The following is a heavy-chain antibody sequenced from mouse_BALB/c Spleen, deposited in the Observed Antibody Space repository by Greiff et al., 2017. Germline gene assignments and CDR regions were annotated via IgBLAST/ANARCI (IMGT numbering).Heavy chain of an antibody. CDR1: GFSLTGYG. J-gene: IGHJ4*01. V-gene: IGHV2-6-7*01. D-gene: IGHD1-1*01. CDR2: IWGDGST. CDR3: ARYYSGSSYDYYAMDY. Sequence: VQLQQSGPGLVAPSQTLSITCTVSGFSLTGYGVNWVRQPPGKGLEWLGMIWGDGSTDYNSALKSRLSISKDNSKSQVFLKMNSLQTDDTARYYCARYYSGSSYDYYAMDYWGQETSVTVSS.